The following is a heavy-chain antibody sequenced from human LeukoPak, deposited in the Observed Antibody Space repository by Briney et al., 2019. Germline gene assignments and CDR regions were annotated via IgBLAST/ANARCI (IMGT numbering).Heavy chain of an antibody. V-gene: IGHV4-38-2*02. Sequence: PSETLSLTCTVSGDSISSYYWGWIRQPPGKGLEWIGSIYHSGSTYYNPSLKSRVTISVDTSKNQFSLKLSSVTAADTAVYYCARGGADYYDSSGYYYLDYWGQGTLVTVSS. CDR3: ARGGADYYDSSGYYYLDY. J-gene: IGHJ4*02. CDR2: IYHSGST. CDR1: GDSISSYY. D-gene: IGHD3-22*01.